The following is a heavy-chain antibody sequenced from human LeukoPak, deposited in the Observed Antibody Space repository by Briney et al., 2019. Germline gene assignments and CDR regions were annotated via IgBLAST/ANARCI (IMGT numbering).Heavy chain of an antibody. CDR2: ISSSSSYI. CDR3: ARDKGREYYYGSGSYYYYYMDV. CDR1: GFTFSSYE. D-gene: IGHD3-10*01. J-gene: IGHJ6*03. Sequence: PGGSLRLSCAASGFTFSSYEMNWVRQAPGKGLEWVSSISSSSSYIYYADSVKGRFTISRDNAKNSLYLQMNSLRAEDTAVYYCARDKGREYYYGSGSYYYYYMDVWGKGTTVTISS. V-gene: IGHV3-21*01.